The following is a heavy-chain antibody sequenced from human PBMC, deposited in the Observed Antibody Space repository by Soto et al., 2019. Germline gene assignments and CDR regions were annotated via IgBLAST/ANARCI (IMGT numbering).Heavy chain of an antibody. CDR2: IYWNDDK. D-gene: IGHD3-10*01. CDR3: AHHRQDYYGSGSYYKDV. J-gene: IGHJ6*02. Sequence: ESGPTLVNPTQTLTLTCTFSGFSLSTSGVGVGWIRQPPGKALEWLALIYWNDDKRYSPSLKSRLTITKDTSKNQVVLTMTNMDPVDTATYYCAHHRQDYYGSGSYYKDVWGQGTTVTVSS. V-gene: IGHV2-5*01. CDR1: GFSLSTSGVG.